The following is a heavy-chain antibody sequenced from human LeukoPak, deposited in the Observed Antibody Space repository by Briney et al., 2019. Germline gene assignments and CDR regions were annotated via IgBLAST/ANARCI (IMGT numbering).Heavy chain of an antibody. Sequence: PSETLSLTCTVSGYPISSGYYWGWIRQPPGKGLEWIGGIYHRGSTYYNPSLKSRVTISVDTSKNQFSLKLNSVTAADTAVYYCARYRNCGSDCYDAFDIWGQGTMVTVSS. CDR2: IYHRGST. D-gene: IGHD2-21*02. V-gene: IGHV4-38-2*02. CDR3: ARYRNCGSDCYDAFDI. J-gene: IGHJ3*02. CDR1: GYPISSGYY.